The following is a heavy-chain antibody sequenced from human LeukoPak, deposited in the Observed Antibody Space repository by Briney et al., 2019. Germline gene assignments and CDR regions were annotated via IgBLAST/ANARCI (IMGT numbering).Heavy chain of an antibody. CDR1: GFNFSTYG. CDR2: ISYDGSNK. D-gene: IGHD6-13*01. V-gene: IGHV3-30*19. CDR3: AGIAAASY. Sequence: GGSLRLSCAASGFNFSTYGMHWVRQAPGKGLEWVAVISYDGSNKYYADSVKGRFTISRDNSKNTLYLQMNSLRAEDTAVYYCAGIAAASYWGQGTLVTVSS. J-gene: IGHJ4*02.